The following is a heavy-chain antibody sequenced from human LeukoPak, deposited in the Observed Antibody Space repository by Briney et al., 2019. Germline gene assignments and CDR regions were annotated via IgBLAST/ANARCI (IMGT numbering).Heavy chain of an antibody. CDR1: GYTLTELS. CDR2: FDPEDGET. CDR3: AREQWDTAIHGLRYFDL. V-gene: IGHV1-24*01. J-gene: IGHJ2*01. Sequence: ASVKVSCKVSGYTLTELSMHWVRQAPGKGLEWMGGFDPEDGETIYAQKFQGRVTMTEDTSTDTAYMELSSLRSDDTAVYYCAREQWDTAIHGLRYFDLWGRGTLVTVSS. D-gene: IGHD5-18*01.